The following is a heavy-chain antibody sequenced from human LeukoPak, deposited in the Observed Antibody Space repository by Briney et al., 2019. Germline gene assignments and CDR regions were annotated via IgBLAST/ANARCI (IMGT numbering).Heavy chain of an antibody. V-gene: IGHV3-30*04. D-gene: IGHD1/OR15-1a*01. CDR3: ARDRTANWYFDL. J-gene: IGHJ2*01. CDR1: GFTFSSYA. Sequence: PGGSLRLSCAASGFTFSSYALHWVRQAPGKGLEWVAVISYDGSNKYYADSVKGRFTISRDNSKNTLYLQMNSLRAEDTAVYYCARDRTANWYFDLWGRGTLVTVSS. CDR2: ISYDGSNK.